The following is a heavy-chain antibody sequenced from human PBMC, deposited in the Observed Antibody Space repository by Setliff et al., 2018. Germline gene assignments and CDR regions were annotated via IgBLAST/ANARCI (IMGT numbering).Heavy chain of an antibody. CDR3: ARDGAYCSGGSCYSFDY. CDR1: GGMSGTYS. CDR2: IIPIFGTP. J-gene: IGHJ4*02. V-gene: IGHV1-69*13. Sequence: GASVKVSCKASGGMSGTYSISWVRQAPGQGLEWMGAIIPIFGTPNYAQKFQDRVTITAGVSTSTAYMELSSLRSDDTAVYYCARDGAYCSGGSCYSFDYWGPGTPVTVSS. D-gene: IGHD2-15*01.